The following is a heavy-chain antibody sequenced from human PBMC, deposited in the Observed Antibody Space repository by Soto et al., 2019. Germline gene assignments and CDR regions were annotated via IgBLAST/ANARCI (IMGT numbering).Heavy chain of an antibody. D-gene: IGHD2-15*01. CDR1: GGTFSSYA. CDR3: ARPNVVAATRDDAFDI. V-gene: IGHV1-69*13. Sequence: GASVKVSCKASGGTFSSYAISWVRQAPGQGLEWMGGIIPIFGTANYAQKFQGRVTITADESTSTAYMELSSLRSEDTAVYYCARPNVVAATRDDAFDIWGQGTMVTVSS. J-gene: IGHJ3*02. CDR2: IIPIFGTA.